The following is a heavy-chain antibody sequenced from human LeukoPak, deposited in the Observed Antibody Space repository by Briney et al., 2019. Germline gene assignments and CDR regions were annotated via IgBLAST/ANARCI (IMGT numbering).Heavy chain of an antibody. CDR2: IYYSGST. J-gene: IGHJ4*02. CDR1: GGSISSSSYY. Sequence: SETLSLTCTVSGGSISSSSYYWGWIRQPPGKGLEWIGSIYYSGSTYYNPSLKSRVTISVDTSKNQFSLKLSSVTAADTAVYYCARGATWIQLWAPRNFDYWGQGTLVTVSS. CDR3: ARGATWIQLWAPRNFDY. V-gene: IGHV4-39*01. D-gene: IGHD5-18*01.